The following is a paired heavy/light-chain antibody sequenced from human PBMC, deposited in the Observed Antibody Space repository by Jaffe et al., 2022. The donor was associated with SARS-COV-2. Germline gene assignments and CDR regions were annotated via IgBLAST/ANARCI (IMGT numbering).Heavy chain of an antibody. J-gene: IGHJ4*02. CDR2: ISGSGGST. Sequence: EVQLLESGGGLVQPGGSLRLSCAASGFTFSSYAMSWVRQAPGKGLEWVSAISGSGGSTYYADSVKGRFTISRDNSKNTLYLQMNSLRAEDTAVYYCAKSPYYYDSSGYYVGATSLDYWGQGTLVTVSS. CDR3: AKSPYYYDSSGYYVGATSLDY. CDR1: GFTFSSYA. D-gene: IGHD3-22*01. V-gene: IGHV3-23*01.
Light chain of an antibody. V-gene: IGKV3-15*01. J-gene: IGKJ3*01. CDR2: GAS. CDR1: QSVSSN. CDR3: QQYNNWPLT. Sequence: EIVMTQSPATLSVSPGERATLSCRASQSVSSNLAWYQQKPGQAPRLLIYGASTRATGIPARFSGSGSGTEFTLTISSLQSEDFAVYYCQQYNNWPLTFGPGTKVDIK.